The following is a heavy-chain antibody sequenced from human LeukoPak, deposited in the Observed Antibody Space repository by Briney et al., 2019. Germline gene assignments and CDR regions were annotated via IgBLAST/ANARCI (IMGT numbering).Heavy chain of an antibody. CDR2: ISSSSSYI. Sequence: PGGSLRLSCAASVFTFSRYSMKWVRQAPGKGLEWVSSISSSSSYIYYAESVKGRFTISRDNAKNSLYLQMNSLRAEDTAVYYCARVYYDSSVYGRDAFDIWGQGTMVTVSS. CDR3: ARVYYDSSVYGRDAFDI. J-gene: IGHJ3*02. V-gene: IGHV3-21*01. D-gene: IGHD3-22*01. CDR1: VFTFSRYS.